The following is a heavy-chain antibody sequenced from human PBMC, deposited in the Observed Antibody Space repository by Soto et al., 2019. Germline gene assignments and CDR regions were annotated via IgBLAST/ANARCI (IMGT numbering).Heavy chain of an antibody. CDR2: ITSSGSTI. CDR3: ARRRSPARTYGYSHFDY. J-gene: IGHJ4*02. CDR1: GFTISDYY. V-gene: IGHV3-11*01. D-gene: IGHD5-18*01. Sequence: GGSLRLSCAASGFTISDYYMSWIRQAPGKGLEWVSYITSSGSTIYYADSVKGRFTISRDNPKNSLYLQMNSLGAEDTAMYYCARRRSPARTYGYSHFDYWGQGALVTVSS.